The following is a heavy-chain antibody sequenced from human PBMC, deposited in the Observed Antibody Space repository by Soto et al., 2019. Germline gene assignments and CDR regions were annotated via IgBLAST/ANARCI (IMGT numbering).Heavy chain of an antibody. D-gene: IGHD2-15*01. J-gene: IGHJ6*02. Sequence: SETLSLTCAVYGGSFSGYYWSWIRQPPGKGLEWIGEINHSGSTNYNPSLKSRVTISVDTSKNQFSLKLSSVTAADTAVYYCARLVAATPEGGMDVWGQGTTVTVSS. V-gene: IGHV4-34*01. CDR2: INHSGST. CDR1: GGSFSGYY. CDR3: ARLVAATPEGGMDV.